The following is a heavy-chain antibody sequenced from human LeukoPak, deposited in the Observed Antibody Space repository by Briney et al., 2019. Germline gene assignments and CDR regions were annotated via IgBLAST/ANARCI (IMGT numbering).Heavy chain of an antibody. CDR2: ISRSGGDT. V-gene: IGHV3-23*01. CDR1: GFTFSNYA. CDR3: AKDRSCTNNICHGDFDY. Sequence: GGSLRLSCAASGFTFSNYAMSWVRQAPGKGLEWVSGISRSGGDTYYAASVKGRFTISRDNSKNTLYLQMNSLRAEDTAVYYCAKDRSCTNNICHGDFDYWGQGTLVTVSS. D-gene: IGHD2-8*01. J-gene: IGHJ4*02.